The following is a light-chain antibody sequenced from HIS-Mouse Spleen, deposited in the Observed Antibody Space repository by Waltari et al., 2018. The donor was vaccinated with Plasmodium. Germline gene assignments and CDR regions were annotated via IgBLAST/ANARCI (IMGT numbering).Light chain of an antibody. Sequence: QSALTQPASVSGSPGQSITISCTGTSSDVGSYNLVSWYQQHPGKAPKLMIYDGSKRPQGVSNRFSWSKSGKTASLTISGLQAEDEADYYCCSYAGSSTYVFGTGTKVTVL. J-gene: IGLJ1*01. CDR1: SSDVGSYNL. CDR2: DGS. CDR3: CSYAGSSTYV. V-gene: IGLV2-23*01.